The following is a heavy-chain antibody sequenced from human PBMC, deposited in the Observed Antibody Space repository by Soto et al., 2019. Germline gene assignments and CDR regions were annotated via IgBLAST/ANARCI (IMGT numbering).Heavy chain of an antibody. CDR2: MRGKAYGGTT. CDR1: GFNFGDYG. Sequence: EVQLVESGGGLVQPGRSLRLSCTASGFNFGDYGMSWFRQAPGQGLEWVGLMRGKAYGGTTEYAASVRGRFSISRDDSKNIAYLQMNSLKTEDTAVYYCSRVAWLRYYYYMDVWGKGNTVTVSS. D-gene: IGHD5-12*01. J-gene: IGHJ6*03. CDR3: SRVAWLRYYYYMDV. V-gene: IGHV3-49*03.